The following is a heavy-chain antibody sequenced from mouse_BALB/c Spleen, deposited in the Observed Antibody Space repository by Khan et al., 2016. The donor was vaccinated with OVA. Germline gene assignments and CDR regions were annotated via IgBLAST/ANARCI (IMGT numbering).Heavy chain of an antibody. V-gene: IGHV1S127*01. CDR3: TGEGFGGPFAD. CDR2: IDPFKRET. J-gene: IGHJ3*01. D-gene: IGHD1-1*02. CDR1: GYTFTSFW. Sequence: QIQLVQSGPELVRPGASVKMSCKASGYTFTSFWIHWVKQRPGQGLEWIGMIDPFKRETRLNQKFKDKATLNVDKSSTKVYMQRSRLTSEDSAAYYSTGEGFGGPFADWGQGTLVTVSA.